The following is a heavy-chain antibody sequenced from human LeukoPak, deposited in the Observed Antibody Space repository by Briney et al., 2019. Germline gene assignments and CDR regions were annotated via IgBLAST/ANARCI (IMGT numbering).Heavy chain of an antibody. CDR2: INYSGIT. J-gene: IGHJ6*03. D-gene: IGHD3-3*01. V-gene: IGHV4-39*01. Sequence: SETLSLTCTVSGGSISSGGYYWGWIRQPPGKGLEWIGNINYSGITYYNPSLKSRVTISVDTSRNQFSLKVSSVTAADTAVYYCARHRNGFFYYYYMDVWGQGTTVTVSS. CDR3: ARHRNGFFYYYYMDV. CDR1: GGSISSGGYY.